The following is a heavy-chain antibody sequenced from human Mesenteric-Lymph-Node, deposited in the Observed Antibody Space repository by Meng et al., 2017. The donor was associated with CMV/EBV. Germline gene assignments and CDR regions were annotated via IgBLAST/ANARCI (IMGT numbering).Heavy chain of an antibody. CDR3: AKDLDFGVITGGMDV. V-gene: IGHV3-7*01. CDR1: GFTFSSYW. CDR2: IKQDGSEK. D-gene: IGHD1-14*01. J-gene: IGHJ6*02. Sequence: GGSLRLSCAASGFTFSSYWMSWVRQAPGKGLEWVANIKQDGSEKYYVDSVKGRFTLSRDNSKNTLYLQMNSLRAEDTAVYYCAKDLDFGVITGGMDVWGQGTTVTVSS.